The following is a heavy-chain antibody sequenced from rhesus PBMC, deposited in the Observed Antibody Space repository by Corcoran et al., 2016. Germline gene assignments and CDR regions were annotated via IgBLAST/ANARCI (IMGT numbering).Heavy chain of an antibody. V-gene: IGHV4-122*02. J-gene: IGHJ1*01. CDR2: ITYSGST. Sequence: VQLPESGPGLVTPSETLSLTCAVSGGSISSGSYYWSSIRLRPGKGLEWIGYITYSGSTSYNPSLKSRVTISRDTSKNQVSRKLSSVTAADTAVYYCARADLGAEYFEFWGQGALVTVSS. CDR3: ARADLGAEYFEF. CDR1: GGSISSGSYY.